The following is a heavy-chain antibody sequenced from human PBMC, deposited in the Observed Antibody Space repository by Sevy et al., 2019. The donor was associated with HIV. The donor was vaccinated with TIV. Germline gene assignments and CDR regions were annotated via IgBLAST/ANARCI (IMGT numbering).Heavy chain of an antibody. J-gene: IGHJ5*01. CDR3: ARAGGDCYSKNECWFVS. CDR2: ISSSSGTI. V-gene: IGHV3-48*01. Sequence: GGSLRLSCAASGFTFSAYSMNWVRQAPGKGLEWVSYISSSSGTIYYADSVKGQLTISRDNANSSLYLQMNGLRAEDTAVYYCARAGGDCYSKNECWFVSWGQGTLVTVSS. D-gene: IGHD2-21*01. CDR1: GFTFSAYS.